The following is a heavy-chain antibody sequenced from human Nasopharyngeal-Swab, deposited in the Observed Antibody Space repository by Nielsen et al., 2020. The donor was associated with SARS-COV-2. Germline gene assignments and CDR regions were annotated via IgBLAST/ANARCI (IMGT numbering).Heavy chain of an antibody. CDR2: MSGTGSTI. Sequence: GESLKISCAASGFTFSDYYMSWIRQAPGKGLEWLSHMSGTGSTIDYADSVKGRFTISRDDAKNSQSLQMNSLRVEDTAVYYCVRERESSYGMDVWGQGTTVTVSS. CDR1: GFTFSDYY. J-gene: IGHJ6*02. V-gene: IGHV3-11*04. CDR3: VRERESSYGMDV. D-gene: IGHD6-6*01.